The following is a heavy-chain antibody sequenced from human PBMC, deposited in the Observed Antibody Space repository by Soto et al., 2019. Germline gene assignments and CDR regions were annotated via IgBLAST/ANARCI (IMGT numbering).Heavy chain of an antibody. CDR2: ISYDGSNK. V-gene: IGHV3-30-3*01. CDR3: AREEDYGYYNC. Sequence: QVQLVESGGGVVQPGRSLRLSCAASGFTFSSYAMHWVRQAPGKGLEWVAVISYDGSNKYYADSVKGRFTISRDNSKNTLYLQMNSLRAEDTAVFYCAREEDYGYYNCWGQGTLVTVCS. CDR1: GFTFSSYA. D-gene: IGHD4-17*01. J-gene: IGHJ4*02.